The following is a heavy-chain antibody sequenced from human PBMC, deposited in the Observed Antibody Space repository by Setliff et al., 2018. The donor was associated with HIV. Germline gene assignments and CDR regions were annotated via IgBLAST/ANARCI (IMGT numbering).Heavy chain of an antibody. Sequence: LSLTCSVSGGSISTYYWSWIRQPPGQGLEWIGYIYYSGNTYYNPSLKSRVTISEDTSRNQFSLRLSSVTAADTAIYYCARVPTSSWYVTTQRTKEYFHHWGQGTLVTVSS. J-gene: IGHJ1*01. CDR3: ARVPTSSWYVTTQRTKEYFHH. V-gene: IGHV4-59*12. D-gene: IGHD6-13*01. CDR1: GGSISTYY. CDR2: IYYSGNT.